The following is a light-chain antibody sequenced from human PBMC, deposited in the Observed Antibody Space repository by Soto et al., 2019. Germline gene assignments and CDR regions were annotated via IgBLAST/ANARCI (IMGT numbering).Light chain of an antibody. CDR2: GTS. CDR1: HSISGW. CDR3: QHFNSYPWT. Sequence: DIQMTQSPSTRSASVGDRVTITCRASHSISGWLAWYQQKPGKAPKLLIYGTSSLETGVPSRFSGSGSRTEFTLIISSLQPDDVATYYCQHFNSYPWTFGQGTKVDIK. J-gene: IGKJ1*01. V-gene: IGKV1-5*01.